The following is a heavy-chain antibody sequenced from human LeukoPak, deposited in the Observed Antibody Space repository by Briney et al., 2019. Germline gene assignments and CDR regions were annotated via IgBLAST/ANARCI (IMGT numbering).Heavy chain of an antibody. CDR2: IYTSGST. Sequence: SETPSLTCTVSGGSISSSSYYWSWIRQPAGKGLEWIGRIYTSGSTNYNPSLKSRVTMSVDTSKNQFSLKLSSVTAADTAVYYCAREVGGNLDYWAREPWSPSPQ. D-gene: IGHD4-23*01. V-gene: IGHV4-61*02. CDR1: GGSISSSSYY. J-gene: IGHJ4*02. CDR3: AREVGGNLDY.